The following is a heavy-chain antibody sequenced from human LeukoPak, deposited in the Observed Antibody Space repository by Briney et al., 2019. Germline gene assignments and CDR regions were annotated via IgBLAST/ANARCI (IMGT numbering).Heavy chain of an antibody. D-gene: IGHD3-10*01. J-gene: IGHJ3*02. CDR1: GGSFSGYY. CDR3: ARVSMVRGVQVAFDI. CDR2: IDHSGST. V-gene: IGHV4-34*01. Sequence: SETLSLTCPVYGGSFSGYYWSWIRQPPEKGLEWIGEIDHSGSTNYNPSLKSRVTISLDTSKNQFSLRLNSVTAADTAVYYCARVSMVRGVQVAFDIWGQGTMVTVSS.